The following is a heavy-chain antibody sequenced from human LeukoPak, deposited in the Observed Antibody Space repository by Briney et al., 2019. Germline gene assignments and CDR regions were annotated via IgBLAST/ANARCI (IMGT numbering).Heavy chain of an antibody. Sequence: GGSLRLSCAASGFTFSSYSMNWVRQAPGKGLEWVSSISSSSSYIYYADSVKGRFTISRDNAKNSLYLQMNSLRAEDTAVYYCARGPHLEYQLLYTVGPDWFDPWGQGTLVTVSS. CDR1: GFTFSSYS. J-gene: IGHJ5*02. CDR2: ISSSSSYI. CDR3: ARGPHLEYQLLYTVGPDWFDP. V-gene: IGHV3-21*01. D-gene: IGHD2-2*02.